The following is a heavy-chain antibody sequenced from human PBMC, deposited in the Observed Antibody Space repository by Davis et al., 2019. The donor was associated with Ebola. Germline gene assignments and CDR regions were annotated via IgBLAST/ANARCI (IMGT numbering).Heavy chain of an antibody. CDR3: ARGLGGGHCSGSDCHSVQRDLDY. J-gene: IGHJ4*02. D-gene: IGHD2-21*01. CDR1: GGTFTGYY. Sequence: PGGSLRLSCAVYGGTFTGYYWSWIRQPPGKGLEWIGEINHGGSTNYNPSLKSRVTVSVNLSKNQFSLKLSSVTAADTAVYYCARGLGGGHCSGSDCHSVQRDLDYWGQGTLVTVSS. CDR2: INHGGST. V-gene: IGHV4-34*01.